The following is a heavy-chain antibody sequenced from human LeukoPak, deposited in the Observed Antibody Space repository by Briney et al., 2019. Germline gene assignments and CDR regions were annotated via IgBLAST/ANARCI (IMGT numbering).Heavy chain of an antibody. Sequence: SETLSLTCAVYGGSFSGYYWSWIRQPPGKGLEWIGEINHSGNTNYNPSLKSRVTISLDTSKNQFSLKLSSVTAADTAVYYCARDVAYSSSSDAFDIWGQGTMVTVSS. CDR2: INHSGNT. D-gene: IGHD6-6*01. J-gene: IGHJ3*02. V-gene: IGHV4-34*01. CDR1: GGSFSGYY. CDR3: ARDVAYSSSSDAFDI.